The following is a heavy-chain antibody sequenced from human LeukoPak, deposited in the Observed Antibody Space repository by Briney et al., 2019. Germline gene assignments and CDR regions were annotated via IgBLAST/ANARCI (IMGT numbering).Heavy chain of an antibody. Sequence: GASVKVSCKASGYTFTGYYMHWVRQAPGQGLEWMGWINPNSGGTNYAQKFQGRVTMTRDTSISTAYMELSRLRSDDTAVYYCARGASTVATVYYYYYYMDVWGKGTTVTVSS. CDR1: GYTFTGYY. V-gene: IGHV1-2*02. CDR2: INPNSGGT. CDR3: ARGASTVATVYYYYYYMDV. J-gene: IGHJ6*03. D-gene: IGHD4-17*01.